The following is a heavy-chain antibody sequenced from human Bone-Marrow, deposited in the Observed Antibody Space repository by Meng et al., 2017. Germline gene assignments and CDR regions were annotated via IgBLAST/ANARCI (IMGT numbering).Heavy chain of an antibody. CDR3: ARAFFALVEVISYFQH. J-gene: IGHJ1*01. D-gene: IGHD6-13*01. CDR1: GYNFPDYY. CDR2: INPNSGGT. Sequence: ASVKVSCKPSGYNFPDYYIHWVRQAPGQGLEWMGWINPNSGGTNYAQKFQGRVTMTRDTSISTAYMELNRLRSDDTAVYYCARAFFALVEVISYFQHWGQGTLVTVSS. V-gene: IGHV1-2*02.